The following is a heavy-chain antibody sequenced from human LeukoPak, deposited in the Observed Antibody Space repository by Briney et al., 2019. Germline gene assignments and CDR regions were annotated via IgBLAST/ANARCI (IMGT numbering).Heavy chain of an antibody. J-gene: IGHJ6*03. V-gene: IGHV4-34*01. CDR2: INHSGST. CDR1: GGSFSGYY. CDR3: ARHGHFDFWRELFYYYYYMDV. Sequence: SETLSLTCAVYGGSFSGYYWSWIRQPPGKGLEWIGEINHSGSTNYNPSLKSRVTISVDTSKNQFSLKLSSVTAADTAVYYCARHGHFDFWRELFYYYYYMDVWGKGTTVTVSS. D-gene: IGHD3-3*01.